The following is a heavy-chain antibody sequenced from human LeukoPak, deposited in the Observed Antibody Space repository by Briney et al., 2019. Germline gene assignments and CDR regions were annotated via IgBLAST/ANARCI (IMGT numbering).Heavy chain of an antibody. CDR2: INPNSGGT. J-gene: IGHJ4*02. CDR1: GYTFTSYG. V-gene: IGHV1-2*02. CDR3: ARGVVITRSLCL. D-gene: IGHD3-22*01. Sequence: ASVKVSCKASGYTFTSYGISWVRQAPGQGLEWMGWINPNSGGTNYAQKFQGRVTMTRDTSISTAYMELSRLRSDDTAVYYCARGVVITRSLCLWGQGTLVTVSS.